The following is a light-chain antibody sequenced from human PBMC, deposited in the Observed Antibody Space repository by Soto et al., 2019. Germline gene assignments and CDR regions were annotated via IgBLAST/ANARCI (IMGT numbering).Light chain of an antibody. J-gene: IGLJ1*01. CDR3: SSYTSSDTLV. Sequence: QSALTQPASVSGSPGQSITVSCTGTSSDLGGYNYVSWYQHHPGKAPKLMIYEVSNRPSGVSNRFSGSKSGNTASLTISGLQAEDKAEYYCSSYTSSDTLVFGTGTKVTVL. CDR1: SSDLGGYNY. CDR2: EVS. V-gene: IGLV2-14*01.